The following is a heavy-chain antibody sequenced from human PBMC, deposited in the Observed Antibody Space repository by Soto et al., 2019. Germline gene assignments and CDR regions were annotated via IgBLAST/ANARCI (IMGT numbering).Heavy chain of an antibody. D-gene: IGHD4-17*01. CDR1: GFTFSNYA. CDR3: AARTTVP. V-gene: IGHV3-23*01. J-gene: IGHJ1*01. Sequence: EVQLLESGGGLVQPGGSLRLSCIASGFTFSNYAMTWVRQPPGRGLEWVSTLSGDGTTTYYADSVKGRFTISRDNSKNTLYLQMNRLKVEDTAVYNGAARTTVPWGQGTLVTVSS. CDR2: LSGDGTTT.